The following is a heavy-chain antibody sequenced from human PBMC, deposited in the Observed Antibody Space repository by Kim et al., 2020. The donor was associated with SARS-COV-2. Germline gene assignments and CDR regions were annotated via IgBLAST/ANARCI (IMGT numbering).Heavy chain of an antibody. CDR3: ARDEWILVVPAAIVGYYYGMDV. V-gene: IGHV3-7*01. Sequence: GSLRLSCAASGFTFSSYWMSWVRQAPGKGLEWVANIKQDGSEKYYVDSVKGRFTISRDNAKNSLYLQMNSLRAEDTAVYYCARDEWILVVPAAIVGYYYGMDVWGQGTTVTVSS. D-gene: IGHD2-2*01. CDR1: GFTFSSYW. CDR2: IKQDGSEK. J-gene: IGHJ6*02.